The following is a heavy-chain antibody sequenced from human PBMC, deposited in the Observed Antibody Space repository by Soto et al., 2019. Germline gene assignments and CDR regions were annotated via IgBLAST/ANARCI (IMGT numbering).Heavy chain of an antibody. Sequence: ASVKVSCKASGYTFTSYGISWVRQAPGQGLEWMGWISAYNGNTNYAQKLQGRVTMTTDTSTSTAYMELRSLRSDDTAVYYCARDLIVHPYYDSSGYPGYWGQGTLVTVSS. J-gene: IGHJ4*02. CDR3: ARDLIVHPYYDSSGYPGY. D-gene: IGHD3-22*01. V-gene: IGHV1-18*01. CDR2: ISAYNGNT. CDR1: GYTFTSYG.